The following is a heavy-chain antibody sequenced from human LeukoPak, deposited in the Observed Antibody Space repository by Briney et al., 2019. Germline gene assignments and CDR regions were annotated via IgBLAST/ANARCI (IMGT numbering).Heavy chain of an antibody. CDR2: INHSGST. CDR3: ASLRDGWVY. D-gene: IGHD5-24*01. CDR1: CVSFSCYY. J-gene: IGHJ4*02. Sequence: PSETLSLTCAVYCVSFSCYYWSWIRQPPGKGLEVIGEINHSGSTNYNPSLTSRLTISVDTSKNQSSLTLSSVTAAATAVYYCASLRDGWVYWGQGTLVTVSS. V-gene: IGHV4-34*01.